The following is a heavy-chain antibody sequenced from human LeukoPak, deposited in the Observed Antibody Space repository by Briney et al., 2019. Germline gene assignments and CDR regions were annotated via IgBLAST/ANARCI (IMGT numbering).Heavy chain of an antibody. CDR3: ARDKGSGRNYDY. J-gene: IGHJ4*02. CDR2: IGSSSSYI. V-gene: IGHV3-21*01. Sequence: GGSLRLSCAASGFTFSSYSMNWVRQAPGKGLEWVSSIGSSSSYIYYADSVKGRFTISRDNAKNSLYLQMNSLRAEDTAVYYCARDKGSGRNYDYWGQGTLVTVSS. D-gene: IGHD6-19*01. CDR1: GFTFSSYS.